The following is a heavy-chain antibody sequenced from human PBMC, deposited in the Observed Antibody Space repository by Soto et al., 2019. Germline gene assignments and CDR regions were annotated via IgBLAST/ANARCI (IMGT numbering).Heavy chain of an antibody. CDR3: ARDGYSSSWGNFDY. D-gene: IGHD6-13*01. CDR1: GGSIRSYY. CDR2: IYYSGST. Sequence: PSETLSLTCTVSGGSIRSYYWSWIRQPPGKGLEWIGYIYYSGSTNYNPSHKSRATISVDTSKNQFSLKLRSVTAADTAVYYCARDGYSSSWGNFDYWGQGTLVTVSS. V-gene: IGHV4-59*01. J-gene: IGHJ4*02.